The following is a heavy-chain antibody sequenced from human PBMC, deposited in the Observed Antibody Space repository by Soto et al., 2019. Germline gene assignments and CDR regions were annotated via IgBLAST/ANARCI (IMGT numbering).Heavy chain of an antibody. V-gene: IGHV3-53*01. CDR3: ARLTQYPYYFDF. J-gene: IGHJ4*02. CDR1: GCSVSDNY. D-gene: IGHD2-2*02. Sequence: GGSLRLSFAASGCSVSDNYISWFRQAPGEGLEWVSLLYSGGSTYYADSVKGRFTISRDNSKNTLYLQMNSLRVEDTAVYYCARLTQYPYYFDFWGQGTLVTVSS. CDR2: LYSGGST.